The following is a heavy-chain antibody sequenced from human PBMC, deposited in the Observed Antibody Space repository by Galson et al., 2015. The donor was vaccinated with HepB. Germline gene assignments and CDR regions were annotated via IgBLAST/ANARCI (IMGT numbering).Heavy chain of an antibody. CDR3: ANYNNQYSSGWYRFDY. V-gene: IGHV1-69*04. CDR1: GYTFTSYG. CDR2: IIPILGIA. Sequence: SVKVSCKASGYTFTSYGISWVRQAPGQELEWMGRIIPILGIANYAQKFQGRVTITADKSTSTAYMELSSLRSEDTAVYYCANYNNQYSSGWYRFDYWGQGTLVTVSS. D-gene: IGHD6-19*01. J-gene: IGHJ4*02.